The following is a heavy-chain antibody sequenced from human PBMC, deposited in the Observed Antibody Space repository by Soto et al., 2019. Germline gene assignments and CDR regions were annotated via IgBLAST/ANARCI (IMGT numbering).Heavy chain of an antibody. Sequence: PGGSLRLSCAASGFTFSSYAMHWVRQAPGKGLERVAVISYDGSNKYYADSVKGRFTITRDNSKNTLYLQMNSLRAEDTAVYYCARDALKTGYSSIHIDYWGQGTLVTVSS. V-gene: IGHV3-30-3*01. CDR3: ARDALKTGYSSIHIDY. D-gene: IGHD6-13*01. J-gene: IGHJ4*02. CDR1: GFTFSSYA. CDR2: ISYDGSNK.